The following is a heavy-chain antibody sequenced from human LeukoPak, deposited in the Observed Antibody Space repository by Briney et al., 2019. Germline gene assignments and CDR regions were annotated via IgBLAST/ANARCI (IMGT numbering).Heavy chain of an antibody. J-gene: IGHJ4*02. V-gene: IGHV3-21*01. CDR3: AKDRKGRY. CDR1: GFTFSSYA. Sequence: GGSLRLSCAASGFTFSSYAMNWVRQAPGKGLEWVSSISTSSTYIDYADSMKGRFTISRDNAKKSLYLQMNSLRAEDTAVYYCAKDRKGRYWGQGTLVTVSA. CDR2: ISTSSTYI.